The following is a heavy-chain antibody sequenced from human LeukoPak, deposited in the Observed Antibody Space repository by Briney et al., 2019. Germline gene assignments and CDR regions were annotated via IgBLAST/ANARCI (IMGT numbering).Heavy chain of an antibody. CDR3: AKALGYRYGPNDAFDI. CDR2: ITGSSSTI. D-gene: IGHD5-18*01. CDR1: EFPFSGYT. V-gene: IGHV3-48*01. J-gene: IGHJ3*02. Sequence: GGSLRLSCAASEFPFSGYTMNWVRQAPGKGLEWVSLITGSSSTIFYADSVKGRFTISRDNSKNTLYLQMSSLRAEDTAIYYCAKALGYRYGPNDAFDIWGQGTMVTVSS.